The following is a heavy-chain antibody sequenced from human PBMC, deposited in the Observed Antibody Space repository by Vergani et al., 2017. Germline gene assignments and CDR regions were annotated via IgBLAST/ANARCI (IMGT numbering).Heavy chain of an antibody. Sequence: QVQLVQSGAEVKKPGASVKVSCKASGYTFTSYGISWVRQAPGQGLEWMGWISAYNGNTNYAQKLQGRVTMTTDTSTSTAYMELRSLRSDDTAVYYCAIDILLSYYDILTGYSPQFDYWGQGTLVTVSS. D-gene: IGHD3-9*01. V-gene: IGHV1-18*01. CDR2: ISAYNGNT. J-gene: IGHJ4*02. CDR1: GYTFTSYG. CDR3: AIDILLSYYDILTGYSPQFDY.